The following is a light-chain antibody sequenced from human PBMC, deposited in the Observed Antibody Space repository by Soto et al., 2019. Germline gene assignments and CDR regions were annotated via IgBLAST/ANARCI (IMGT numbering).Light chain of an antibody. J-gene: IGLJ1*01. CDR1: SSHIGAGYH. CDR2: GDS. CDR3: QSSDSRLSGSDV. Sequence: QSVLTQPPSVSGAPGQRVTISCTGSSSHIGAGYHVHWYQQLPGAAPKLLIFGDSNRPSGVPDRFSGSKSGTSASLAITGLQADDEADYYCQSSDSRLSGSDVFGAGTKVTVL. V-gene: IGLV1-40*01.